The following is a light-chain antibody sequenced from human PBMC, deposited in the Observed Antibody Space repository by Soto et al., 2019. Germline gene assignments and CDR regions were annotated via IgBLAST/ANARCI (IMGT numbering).Light chain of an antibody. V-gene: IGLV1-40*01. CDR2: NNN. CDR3: QSTTLRASHV. Sequence: QSVLTQPPSVSGAPGQRVTISCTGTSSNIGAGYDVHWYQQFPGTAPKLLIYNNNQRPSGVPDRFSGSRSGSSASLAIAGLQGDDEADYYCQSTTLRASHVFGTGTKLTVL. CDR1: SSNIGAGYD. J-gene: IGLJ1*01.